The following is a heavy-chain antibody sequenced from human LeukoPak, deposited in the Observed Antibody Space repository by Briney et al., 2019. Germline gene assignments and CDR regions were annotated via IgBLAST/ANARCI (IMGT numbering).Heavy chain of an antibody. J-gene: IGHJ5*02. D-gene: IGHD3-10*01. V-gene: IGHV4-4*07. CDR3: ARGVYYGSGSYYNPLTSWFDP. Sequence: SETLSLTCTVSGGSISSYYWSWIRQPAGKGLEWIGRIYTSGSTNYNPSLKSRVTMSVDTSKNQFSLKLSSVTAADTAVYYCARGVYYGSGSYYNPLTSWFDPWGQGTLVTVSS. CDR1: GGSISSYY. CDR2: IYTSGST.